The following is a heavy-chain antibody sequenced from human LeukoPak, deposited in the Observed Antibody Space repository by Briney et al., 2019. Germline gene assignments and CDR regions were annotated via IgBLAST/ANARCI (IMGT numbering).Heavy chain of an antibody. Sequence: ASVKVSCKASGGTFSSYAISWVRQAPGQGLEWMGGIIPIFGTANYAQKFQGRVTITADESTSTAYMELSSLRSEDTAVYYCARGSTVMSNFDYWGQGTLVTVSS. J-gene: IGHJ4*02. CDR1: GGTFSSYA. V-gene: IGHV1-69*13. CDR3: ARGSTVMSNFDY. D-gene: IGHD4-11*01. CDR2: IIPIFGTA.